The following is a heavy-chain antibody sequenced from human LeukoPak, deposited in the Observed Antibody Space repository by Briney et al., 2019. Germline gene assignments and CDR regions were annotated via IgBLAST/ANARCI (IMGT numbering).Heavy chain of an antibody. J-gene: IGHJ6*02. V-gene: IGHV1-8*01. CDR3: ARAKQWRGSYYYYGMDV. CDR1: GYTFTSYD. Sequence: ASVKVSCKASGYTFTSYDINWVRQATGQGLEWMGWMNPNSGNTGYAQKFQGRVTMTRNTSISTAYMELSRLRSEGTAVYYCARAKQWRGSYYYYGMDVWGQGTTFTVSS. CDR2: MNPNSGNT. D-gene: IGHD6-19*01.